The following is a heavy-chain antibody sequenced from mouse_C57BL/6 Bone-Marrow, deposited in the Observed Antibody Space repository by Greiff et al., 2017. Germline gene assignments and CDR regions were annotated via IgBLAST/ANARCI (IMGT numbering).Heavy chain of an antibody. D-gene: IGHD1-1*01. V-gene: IGHV14-4*01. CDR1: GFNIKDDY. CDR2: IDPENGDT. J-gene: IGHJ1*03. Sequence: EVQRVESGAELVRPGASVKLSCTASGFNIKDDYMHWVKQRPEQGLEWIGWIDPENGDTEYASKFQGKATITADTSANTAYLQLSSLTSEDTAVYYCTTWCHYYGSSSFFWGTGTTVTVSS. CDR3: TTWCHYYGSSSFF.